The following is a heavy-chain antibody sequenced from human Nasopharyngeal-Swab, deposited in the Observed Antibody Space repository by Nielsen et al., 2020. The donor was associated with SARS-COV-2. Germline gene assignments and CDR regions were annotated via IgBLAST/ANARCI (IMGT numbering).Heavy chain of an antibody. D-gene: IGHD3-3*01. CDR1: GYTFTSYY. Sequence: ASVKVSCKASGYTFTSYYMHWVRPAPGQGLEWMGIINPSGGSTSYAQKFQGRVTMTRDTSTSTVYMELSSLRSEDTAVYYCAREQYYDFWSGSPDPWGQGTLVTVSS. CDR3: AREQYYDFWSGSPDP. J-gene: IGHJ5*02. V-gene: IGHV1-46*01. CDR2: INPSGGST.